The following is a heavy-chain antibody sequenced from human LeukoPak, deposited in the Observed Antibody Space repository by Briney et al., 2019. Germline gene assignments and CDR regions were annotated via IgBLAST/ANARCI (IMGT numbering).Heavy chain of an antibody. D-gene: IGHD2-2*01. CDR1: GYTFTGYY. V-gene: IGHV1-2*02. J-gene: IGHJ4*02. CDR2: INPNSGGT. Sequence: ASVKVSCKASGYTFTGYYMHWVRQAPGQGLEWMGWINPNSGGTNYAQKFQGRVTMTRDTSISTAYMELSRLRSDDTAVYYWARGGLVVPAAHDYWGQGTLVTVSS. CDR3: ARGGLVVPAAHDY.